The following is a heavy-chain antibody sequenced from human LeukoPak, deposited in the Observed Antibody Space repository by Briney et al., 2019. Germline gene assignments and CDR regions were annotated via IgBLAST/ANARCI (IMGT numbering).Heavy chain of an antibody. CDR3: ARDLDSYYYNNSGDI. CDR2: ISSSGSTK. Sequence: PGGSLRLSCAVSGFTFSNYERNWVRQAPGKGLEWVSYISSSGSTKYYADSVKGRFTMSRDNAKKSLYLQMNSLRAEDTAVYYCARDLDSYYYNNSGDIWGQGTMVTVSS. CDR1: GFTFSNYE. V-gene: IGHV3-48*03. D-gene: IGHD3-22*01. J-gene: IGHJ3*02.